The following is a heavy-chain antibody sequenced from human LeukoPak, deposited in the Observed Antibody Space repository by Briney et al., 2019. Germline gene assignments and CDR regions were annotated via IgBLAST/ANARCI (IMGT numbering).Heavy chain of an antibody. Sequence: ASETLSLTCTVSDGFITNYYWSWVRQPPGKGLEFIGYVHYSGTTNYNPSLRSRVTISIDTSKKHFFLKSNSVTAADTAVYYCATGYGDFRVEGRYFYSWGQGTLVTVSS. V-gene: IGHV4-59*01. CDR2: VHYSGTT. CDR1: DGFITNYY. CDR3: ATGYGDFRVEGRYFYS. J-gene: IGHJ4*02. D-gene: IGHD4-17*01.